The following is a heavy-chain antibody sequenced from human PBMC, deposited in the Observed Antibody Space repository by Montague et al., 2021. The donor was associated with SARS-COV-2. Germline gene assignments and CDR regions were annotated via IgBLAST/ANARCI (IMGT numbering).Heavy chain of an antibody. Sequence: SETLSLTCAVHGTSFSGYYWNWIRQPPGKGLEWSGEINHGGSTKYSPSLKSRLTISAGTSKNQFSLKLTSVSAVDTAVYYCARLRDGVVPSPILGVGPYYAYYYMDVWGRGTTVTVSS. D-gene: IGHD3-10*01. CDR3: ARLRDGVVPSPILGVGPYYAYYYMDV. CDR2: INHGGST. V-gene: IGHV4-34*01. J-gene: IGHJ6*03. CDR1: GTSFSGYY.